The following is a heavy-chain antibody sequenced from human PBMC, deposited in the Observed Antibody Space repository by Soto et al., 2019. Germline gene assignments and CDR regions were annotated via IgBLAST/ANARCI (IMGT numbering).Heavy chain of an antibody. V-gene: IGHV1-18*01. CDR3: AGGRYGDY. J-gene: IGHJ4*02. CDR2: ISAHNGNT. D-gene: IGHD1-26*01. Sequence: QVHLVQSGAEVKKPGASVKVSCKGSGYGFTTYGITWVRQAPGQGLEWMAWISAHNGNTNYAQKLQGRVTVTRDTSTSTDYMELRSLRSDGPAVEYWAGGRYGDYWGQGALVTFSS. CDR1: GYGFTTYG.